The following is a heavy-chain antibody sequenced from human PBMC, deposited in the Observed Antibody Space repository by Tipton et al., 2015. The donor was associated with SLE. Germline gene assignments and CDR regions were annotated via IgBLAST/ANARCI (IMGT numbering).Heavy chain of an antibody. Sequence: SLRLSCAASGFSFSYYTMHWVRQAPGKGLEWVAVISYDGRNKYYADSVKGQFTISRDNSKNTLYLQMNSLRAEDTAVYFCARDWGYYDTSGYYFDYWDQGTLVTVSS. J-gene: IGHJ4*02. CDR2: ISYDGRNK. CDR1: GFSFSYYT. CDR3: ARDWGYYDTSGYYFDY. D-gene: IGHD3-22*01. V-gene: IGHV3-30-3*01.